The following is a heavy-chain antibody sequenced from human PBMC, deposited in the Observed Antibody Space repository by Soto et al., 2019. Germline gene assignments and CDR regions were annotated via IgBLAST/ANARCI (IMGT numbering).Heavy chain of an antibody. J-gene: IGHJ4*02. Sequence: LRLSCTASGFTFNTHWVHWVRQAPGKGLVWVSRIYFDGITTNYADSVKGRLTVSRDNAKNTVYLHVNTLRDEDTAVYYCARGGAMGVDYWGQGTLVTVS. CDR3: ARGGAMGVDY. V-gene: IGHV3-74*01. D-gene: IGHD1-26*01. CDR1: GFTFNTHW. CDR2: IYFDGITT.